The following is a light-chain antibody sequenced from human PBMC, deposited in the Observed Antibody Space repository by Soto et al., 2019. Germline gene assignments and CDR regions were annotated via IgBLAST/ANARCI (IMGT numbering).Light chain of an antibody. CDR3: QQYTNWPPWT. J-gene: IGKJ1*01. V-gene: IGKV3-15*01. CDR2: GAS. CDR1: QSVSSN. Sequence: EIVMTQSPATLSMSPGERATLSCRASQSVSSNLAWYRQKPGQPPRLLIYGASARATGIPARFSGSGSGTEFTLTISSLQSEDFAVYYCQQYTNWPPWTFGQGTRVEIK.